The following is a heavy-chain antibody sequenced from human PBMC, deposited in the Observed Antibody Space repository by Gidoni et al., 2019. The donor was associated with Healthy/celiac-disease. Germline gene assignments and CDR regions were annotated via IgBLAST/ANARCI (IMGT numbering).Heavy chain of an antibody. D-gene: IGHD3-10*01. CDR1: GFSLSTSGMC. Sequence: QVTLRESGPALVKPTQTLTLTCTFSGFSLSTSGMCVSWIRQPPGKALEWLARIDWDDDKYYSTSLKTRLTISKDTSKNQVVLTMTNMDPVDTATYYCARSYYGSGSYNYGMDVWGQGTTVTVSS. V-gene: IGHV2-70*15. J-gene: IGHJ6*02. CDR2: IDWDDDK. CDR3: ARSYYGSGSYNYGMDV.